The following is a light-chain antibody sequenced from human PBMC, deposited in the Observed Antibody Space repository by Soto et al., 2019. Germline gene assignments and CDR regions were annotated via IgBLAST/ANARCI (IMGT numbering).Light chain of an antibody. V-gene: IGLV2-23*01. Sequence: QSVLTQPASVSGSPGQSITISCTGTGSDVGNYNLVSWYQQHPGKAPKLMIYEGSKRPSGVSNRFSGSKSGNTASLTISGLQAEDEADYYCCSYAGNSAPVVFGGGTKLTV. CDR2: EGS. J-gene: IGLJ2*01. CDR1: GSDVGNYNL. CDR3: CSYAGNSAPVV.